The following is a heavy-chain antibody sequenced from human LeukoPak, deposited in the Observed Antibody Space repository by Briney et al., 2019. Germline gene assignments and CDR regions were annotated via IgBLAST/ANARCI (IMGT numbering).Heavy chain of an antibody. CDR2: ISYDGSDK. CDR1: GFTFNTYA. Sequence: HSGRSLRLSCEASGFTFNTYAMHWVRQPPGKGLEWVALISYDGSDKIYTDSVKGRFTISRDNSESTLYLQMDSLRGDDAAVYYCAKAVGRISWSFDYWGQGALVTVSS. J-gene: IGHJ4*02. CDR3: AKAVGRISWSFDY. V-gene: IGHV3-30*18. D-gene: IGHD6-13*01.